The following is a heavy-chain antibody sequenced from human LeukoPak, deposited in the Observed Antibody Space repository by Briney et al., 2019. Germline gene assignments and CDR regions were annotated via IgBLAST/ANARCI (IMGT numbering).Heavy chain of an antibody. CDR2: FDPEDGQR. D-gene: IGHD3-10*01. CDR1: GYTLSDLS. Sequence: VASVKVSCKVSGYTLSDLSMHWVRQAPGQGLEWMGGFDPEDGQRNYAQKFQGRAIMTEDTSTNTAYMGLSSLRSEDTAIYFCTSGTEAVPVRFWGQGTLVTVSS. J-gene: IGHJ1*01. CDR3: TSGTEAVPVRF. V-gene: IGHV1-24*01.